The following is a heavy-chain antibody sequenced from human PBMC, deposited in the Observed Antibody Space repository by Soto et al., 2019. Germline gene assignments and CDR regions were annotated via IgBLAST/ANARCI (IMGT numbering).Heavy chain of an antibody. CDR2: ISAYNGNT. V-gene: IGHV1-18*04. Sequence: ASGKVACKASGYTFTSYGISWVRQAPGQGLEWMGWISAYNGNTNYAQKLQDRVTMTTDTSTSTAYMELRSLRSDDTAVYYCARAGMGKGYYGMDVWGQGTTVTVSS. CDR3: ARAGMGKGYYGMDV. D-gene: IGHD7-27*01. J-gene: IGHJ6*02. CDR1: GYTFTSYG.